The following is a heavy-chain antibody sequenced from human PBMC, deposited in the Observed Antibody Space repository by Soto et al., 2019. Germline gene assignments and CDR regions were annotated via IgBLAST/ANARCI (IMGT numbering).Heavy chain of an antibody. CDR1: GFSFSSYG. V-gene: IGHV3-33*01. Sequence: VESLRPACAASGFSFSSYGMHWVRQGPGKGLEWVAVIWYDGINKYYADSVKGRFTISRDNSKNTLYLQKNSLRAEYTAVYYCPSDQGDSGYHLDYWGQGTLVTVSS. CDR3: PSDQGDSGYHLDY. CDR2: IWYDGINK. J-gene: IGHJ4*02. D-gene: IGHD5-12*01.